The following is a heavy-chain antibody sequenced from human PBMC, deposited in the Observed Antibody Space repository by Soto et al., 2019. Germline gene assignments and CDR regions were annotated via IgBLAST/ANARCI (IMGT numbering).Heavy chain of an antibody. CDR2: ISGSGGST. CDR3: AKDESLGWFDP. J-gene: IGHJ5*02. Sequence: EVQLLESGGGMVQPGGSLRLSCAASGLTFSSNAMSWVRQAPGKGLEWVSAISGSGGSTYYADSVKGRFTISRDNSKNTLYLQMNSLRAEDTAVYYCAKDESLGWFDPWGQGTLVTVSS. CDR1: GLTFSSNA. V-gene: IGHV3-23*01.